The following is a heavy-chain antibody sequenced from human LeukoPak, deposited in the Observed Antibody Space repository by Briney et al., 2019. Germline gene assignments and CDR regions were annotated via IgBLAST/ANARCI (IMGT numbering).Heavy chain of an antibody. Sequence: ASVKVSCKGSGYTFTGYYMHWVRQAPGQGLEWMGWINPNSGGTNYAQKFQGRVTMTRDTSISTAYMELSRLRSDDTAVYYCARPLPNSYGTDYWGQGTLVTVSS. CDR3: ARPLPNSYGTDY. CDR1: GYTFTGYY. D-gene: IGHD5-18*01. J-gene: IGHJ4*02. V-gene: IGHV1-2*02. CDR2: INPNSGGT.